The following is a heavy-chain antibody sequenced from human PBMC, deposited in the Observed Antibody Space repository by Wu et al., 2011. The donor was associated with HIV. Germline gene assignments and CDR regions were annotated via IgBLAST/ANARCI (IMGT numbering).Heavy chain of an antibody. J-gene: IGHJ5*02. D-gene: IGHD5-24*01. CDR3: ALTKGGMATTEEFDP. CDR1: GGTFNSYG. V-gene: IGHV1-69*14. CDR2: IIPIFPTA. Sequence: QVQLVQSGAEVKKPGSSVKVSCKASGGTFNSYGISWVRQAPGQGLEWMGGIIPIFPTANYAQKFQGRVTITADKSTSTAYMELSSLRSEDTAVYYCALTKGGMATTEEFDPWGQGTLVTVSS.